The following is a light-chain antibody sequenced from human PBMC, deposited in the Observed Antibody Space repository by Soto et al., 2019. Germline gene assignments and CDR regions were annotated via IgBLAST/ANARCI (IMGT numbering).Light chain of an antibody. CDR3: QQTYSTPQP. J-gene: IGKJ5*01. Sequence: DIQVTQSPSSLSASVGDRVTITCRASHSISRHLNWYQQKPGKAPKLLINIASSLQSGVPSRFSGSGSGTDFTLTISNVQPEDFATYYCQQTYSTPQPFGQGTRLEIK. CDR1: HSISRH. CDR2: IAS. V-gene: IGKV1-39*01.